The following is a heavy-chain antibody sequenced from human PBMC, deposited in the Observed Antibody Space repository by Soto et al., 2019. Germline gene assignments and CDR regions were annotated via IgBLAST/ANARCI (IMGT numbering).Heavy chain of an antibody. D-gene: IGHD1-7*01. Sequence: QVQLVQSGAEVKKPGSSVKVSCKASGGTFSSYAISWVRQAPGQGLEWMGGIIPIFGTANYAQKFQGRVTITADESTSKAYMELSSLRSEDTDVYYCARDSRITGTIYYYYGMDVWGQGTTVTVSS. CDR2: IIPIFGTA. V-gene: IGHV1-69*01. CDR3: ARDSRITGTIYYYYGMDV. CDR1: GGTFSSYA. J-gene: IGHJ6*02.